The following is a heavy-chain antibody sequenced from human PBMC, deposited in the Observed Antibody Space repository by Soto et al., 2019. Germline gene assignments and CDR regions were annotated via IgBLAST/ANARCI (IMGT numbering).Heavy chain of an antibody. V-gene: IGHV4-31*03. Sequence: SETLSLTCNVSGSSISGADYYWSWIRQFPGKGLEWIGYIFYSGTSYYNYNSSLKSRLFMSLDPSKNSFYLKVTSVTAADTAVYYCARTRGSSFFDFWGPGTLVTVSS. J-gene: IGHJ4*02. D-gene: IGHD3-10*01. CDR2: IFYSGTS. CDR3: ARTRGSSFFDF. CDR1: GSSISGADYY.